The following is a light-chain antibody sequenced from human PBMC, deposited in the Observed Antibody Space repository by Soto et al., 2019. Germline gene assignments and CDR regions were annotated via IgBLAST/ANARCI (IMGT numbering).Light chain of an antibody. CDR1: SSDVGTYNL. J-gene: IGLJ3*02. CDR3: CSSTLGPTWV. CDR2: EVT. Sequence: QSVLTQPASVSGSPGQSISISCTGTSSDVGTYNLLSWYQQHPGKAPKLIIYEVTERPSGVSDRFSGSKSGSTASLTISGLQADDEAIYFCCSSTLGPTWVFGGGTKLTVL. V-gene: IGLV2-23*02.